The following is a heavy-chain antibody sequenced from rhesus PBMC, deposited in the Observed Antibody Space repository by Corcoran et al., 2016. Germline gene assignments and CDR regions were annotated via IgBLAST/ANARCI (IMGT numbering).Heavy chain of an antibody. V-gene: IGHV4-76*01. CDR3: ARDRAAAGRFDY. Sequence: QVQLQESGPGVVKPSETLSLTCAVSGGSISGGYDWSWIRQPPGKGLEWIGYIYGSRGSTNYNPYLKNRVTILKDASKNECSLKLSSVTAADTAVYYCARDRAAAGRFDYWGQGVLVTVSS. J-gene: IGHJ4*01. D-gene: IGHD6-31*01. CDR2: IYGSRGST. CDR1: GGSISGGYD.